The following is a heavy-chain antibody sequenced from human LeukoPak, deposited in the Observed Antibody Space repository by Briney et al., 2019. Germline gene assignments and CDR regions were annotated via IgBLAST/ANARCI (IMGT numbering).Heavy chain of an antibody. CDR1: GFTFSSYA. CDR3: AKXPXPEXYDILTGSQXGY. CDR2: ISGSGGST. V-gene: IGHV3-23*01. J-gene: IGHJ4*02. D-gene: IGHD3-9*01. Sequence: GGSLRLSCAASGFTFSSYAMSWVRQAPGKGLEWVSAISGSGGSTYYADSVKGRFTISRDNSKNTLYLQMNSLRAEDTAVYYCAKXPXPEXYDILTGSQXGYWGQXXLVTV.